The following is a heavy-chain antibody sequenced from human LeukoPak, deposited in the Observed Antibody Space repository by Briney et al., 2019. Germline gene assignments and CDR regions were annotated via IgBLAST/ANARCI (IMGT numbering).Heavy chain of an antibody. CDR1: GGTFSSYA. D-gene: IGHD3-22*01. J-gene: IGHJ4*02. Sequence: ASVKVSCKASGGTFSSYAISWVRQAPGQGLEWMGWISAYNGNTNYAQKLQGRVTMTTDTSTSTAYMELRSLRSDDTAVYYCARDVLPDYYYDSSVGQRDYWGQGTLVTVSS. CDR2: ISAYNGNT. V-gene: IGHV1-18*01. CDR3: ARDVLPDYYYDSSVGQRDY.